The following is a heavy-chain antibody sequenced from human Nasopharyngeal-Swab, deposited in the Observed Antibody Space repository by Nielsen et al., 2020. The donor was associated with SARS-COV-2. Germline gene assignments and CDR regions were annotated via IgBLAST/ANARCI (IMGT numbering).Heavy chain of an antibody. CDR1: GYTLTELS. J-gene: IGHJ4*02. CDR2: FDPEDGET. D-gene: IGHD6-19*01. V-gene: IGHV1-24*01. Sequence: ASVKVSCKVSGYTLTELSMHWVRQAPGKGLEWMGGFDPEDGETIYAQKFQGRVTMTEDTSTDTAYMELSSLRSEDTAVYYCATKVAVAGVFPPDYWGRGTLVTVSS. CDR3: ATKVAVAGVFPPDY.